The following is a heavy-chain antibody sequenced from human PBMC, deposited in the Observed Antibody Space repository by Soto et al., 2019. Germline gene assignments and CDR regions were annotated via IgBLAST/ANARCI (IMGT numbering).Heavy chain of an antibody. CDR2: ISYDGSNK. CDR1: GFTFSSYG. V-gene: IGHV3-30*18. J-gene: IGHJ4*02. Sequence: QVQLVESGGGVVQPGRSLRLSCAASGFTFSSYGMQWVRQAPGKGLEWVAVISYDGSNKYYADSVKGRFTISRDNSKNTLYLQMNSLRAEDTAVYYCAKDQWELQYYFDYWGQGTLVTVSS. D-gene: IGHD1-26*01. CDR3: AKDQWELQYYFDY.